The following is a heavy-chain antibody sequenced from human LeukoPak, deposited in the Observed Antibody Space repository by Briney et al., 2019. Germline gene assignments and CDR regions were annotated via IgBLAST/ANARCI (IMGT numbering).Heavy chain of an antibody. Sequence: QPGGSLRLSCAASGFTFSTYWMSWVRQAPGKGLEWVAVIWYGGSNKYYADSVKGRFTISRDNSKNTLYLQMNSLRAEDTAVYYCAKDASGGKMGVFDYWGQGTLVTVSS. CDR1: GFTFSTYW. D-gene: IGHD3-10*01. CDR2: IWYGGSNK. V-gene: IGHV3-30*02. J-gene: IGHJ4*02. CDR3: AKDASGGKMGVFDY.